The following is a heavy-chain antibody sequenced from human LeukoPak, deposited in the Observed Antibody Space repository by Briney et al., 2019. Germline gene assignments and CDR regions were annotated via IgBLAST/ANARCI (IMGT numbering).Heavy chain of an antibody. CDR1: GFTFSSYA. J-gene: IGHJ4*02. Sequence: GGSLRLSCAASGFTFSSYAMSWVRQAPGKGLEWVSAISGSGGSTYYADSVKGRFTISRDNAQNSLYLQMNSLRAEDTAIYYCVRDRGTYRPIDYWGQGTLVTVPS. CDR3: VRDRGTYRPIDY. CDR2: ISGSGGST. D-gene: IGHD1-26*01. V-gene: IGHV3-23*01.